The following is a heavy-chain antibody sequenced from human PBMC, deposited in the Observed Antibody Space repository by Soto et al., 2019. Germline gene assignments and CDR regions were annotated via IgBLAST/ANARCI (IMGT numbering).Heavy chain of an antibody. V-gene: IGHV5-10-1*01. D-gene: IGHD3-10*01. J-gene: IGHJ6*02. CDR2: IDPSDSYT. CDR3: ASGGHYYLNYGMDV. CDR1: EYSCIIYG. Sequence: GVSMRSSCKCAEYSCIIYGCSWRRQKPGKGLEWMGRIDPSDSYTNYSPSFQGHVTISADKSISTAYLQWSSLKASDTAMYYCASGGHYYLNYGMDVWGQGTTVTVSS.